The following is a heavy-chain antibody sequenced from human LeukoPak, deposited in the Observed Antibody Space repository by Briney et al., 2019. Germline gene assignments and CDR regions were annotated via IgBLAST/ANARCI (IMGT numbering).Heavy chain of an antibody. CDR2: ISGSGGSA. J-gene: IGHJ6*02. D-gene: IGHD4-17*01. Sequence: GSLRLSCAASGFTFSNYAMSWVRQTPGKELEWVSAISGSGGSAFYADSVKGRFTISRDNSKNTVYLQMNSLRAEDTAVYYCAKDFYGDYPYYYGMDVWGQGTTVTVSS. CDR3: AKDFYGDYPYYYGMDV. CDR1: GFTFSNYA. V-gene: IGHV3-23*01.